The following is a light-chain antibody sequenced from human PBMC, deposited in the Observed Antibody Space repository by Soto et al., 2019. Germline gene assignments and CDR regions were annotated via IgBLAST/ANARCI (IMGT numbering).Light chain of an antibody. CDR2: GAS. CDR3: QLFDSSSYT. Sequence: EIVLTQSPGTLSLSPGERASLSCRASQSVTSTYLAWYQQKPGQAPRLLIYGASTRATGIPDRFSCSGSGTDFTLAISRLEPEDFAVYYCQLFDSSSYTFGQGTKLQIK. CDR1: QSVTSTY. V-gene: IGKV3-20*01. J-gene: IGKJ2*01.